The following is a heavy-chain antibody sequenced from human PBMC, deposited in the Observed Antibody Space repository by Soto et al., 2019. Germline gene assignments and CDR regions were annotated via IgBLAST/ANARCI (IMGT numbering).Heavy chain of an antibody. CDR1: GFTFSTHA. J-gene: IGHJ4*02. V-gene: IGHV3-30-3*01. D-gene: IGHD1-1*01. Sequence: QVQLVESGGGVVQPGRSLRLSCAASGFTFSTHAMHWVRQAPGKGLECVAIVSFDGSNKYYADSVKGRFTISRDNSKNTLYLQMSGLTPEDTAVYYCARDQTGMTTTGGGSIDHWGQGTLVTVSS. CDR3: ARDQTGMTTTGGGSIDH. CDR2: VSFDGSNK.